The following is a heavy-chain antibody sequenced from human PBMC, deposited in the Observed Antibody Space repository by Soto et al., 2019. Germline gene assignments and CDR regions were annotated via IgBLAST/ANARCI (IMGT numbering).Heavy chain of an antibody. D-gene: IGHD6-19*01. CDR1: GLSLSSYG. CDR3: AKDQWLVLSYFDY. Sequence: GFLRLSCGAAGLSLSSYGMPWVRQAPGKGLEWVAVISYDGSNKYYADSVKGRFTISRDNSKNTLYLQMNSLRAEDTAVYYWAKDQWLVLSYFDYWGQGTLVTV. J-gene: IGHJ4*02. V-gene: IGHV3-30*18. CDR2: ISYDGSNK.